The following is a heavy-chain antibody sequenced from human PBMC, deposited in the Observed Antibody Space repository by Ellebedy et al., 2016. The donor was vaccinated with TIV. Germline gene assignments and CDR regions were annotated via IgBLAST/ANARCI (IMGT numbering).Heavy chain of an antibody. Sequence: AASVKVSCKASGYTFTSYGISWVRQAPGQGLEWMGWISAYNGNTSYAQKLQGRVTMTTDTSTSTAYMELRSLRSDDTAVYYCARVAYTYGYYYYGMDVWGQGTTVTVSS. CDR1: GYTFTSYG. D-gene: IGHD5-18*01. V-gene: IGHV1-18*01. CDR3: ARVAYTYGYYYYGMDV. CDR2: ISAYNGNT. J-gene: IGHJ6*02.